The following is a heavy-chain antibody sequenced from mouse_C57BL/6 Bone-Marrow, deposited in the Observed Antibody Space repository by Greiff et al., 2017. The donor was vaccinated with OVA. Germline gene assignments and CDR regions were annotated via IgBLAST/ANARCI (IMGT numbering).Heavy chain of an antibody. CDR3: ARRAYGPGFAY. Sequence: QVQLQQSGAELARPGASVKLSCKASGYTFTSYGISWVKQRTGQGLEWIGEIYPRSGNTYYNEKFKGKATLTADKSSSTAYMGLRSLSSEDSAVYFCARRAYGPGFAYWGKGALVTVS. J-gene: IGHJ3*01. CDR1: GYTFTSYG. D-gene: IGHD1-1*02. V-gene: IGHV1-81*01. CDR2: IYPRSGNT.